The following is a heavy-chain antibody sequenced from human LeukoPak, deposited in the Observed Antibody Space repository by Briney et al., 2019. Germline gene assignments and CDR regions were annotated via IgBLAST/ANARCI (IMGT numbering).Heavy chain of an antibody. J-gene: IGHJ4*02. CDR2: ISGSGGST. V-gene: IGHV3-23*01. CDR3: AKELYGSGSYFGTIDY. D-gene: IGHD3-10*01. Sequence: GGSLRLSCAASGFTFSSYAMSWVRHAPGKGLGWVSAISGSGGSTYYADSVKGRFTISRDNSKNTLYLQMNSLRAEDTAVYYCAKELYGSGSYFGTIDYWGQGTLVTVSS. CDR1: GFTFSSYA.